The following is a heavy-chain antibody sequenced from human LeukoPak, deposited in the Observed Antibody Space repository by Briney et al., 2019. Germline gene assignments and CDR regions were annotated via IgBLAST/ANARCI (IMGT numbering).Heavy chain of an antibody. CDR1: GDSFTSYC. CDR3: ARRYCSSTSCPDAFDI. J-gene: IGHJ3*02. Sequence: GGALKSSCKGSGDSFTSYCVAWVRQMPGKGLEGMGIIYPDDSDSRYSPSSQGQGTISADESISTAYLQWISLKASDTATYYCARRYCSSTSCPDAFDIWGQGPMVPVSS. D-gene: IGHD2-2*01. CDR2: IYPDDSDS. V-gene: IGHV5-51*01.